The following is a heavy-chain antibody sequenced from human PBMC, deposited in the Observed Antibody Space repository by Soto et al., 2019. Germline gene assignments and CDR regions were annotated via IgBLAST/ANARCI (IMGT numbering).Heavy chain of an antibody. Sequence: GASVKVSCKASGYTFTSYGISWVRQAPGQGLEWMGWISAYNGNTNYAQKLQSRVTMTTDTSTSTAYMELRSLRSDDTAVYYCARDSIVVVPAATDYWGQGTLVTVSS. V-gene: IGHV1-18*01. D-gene: IGHD2-2*01. CDR1: GYTFTSYG. J-gene: IGHJ4*02. CDR2: ISAYNGNT. CDR3: ARDSIVVVPAATDY.